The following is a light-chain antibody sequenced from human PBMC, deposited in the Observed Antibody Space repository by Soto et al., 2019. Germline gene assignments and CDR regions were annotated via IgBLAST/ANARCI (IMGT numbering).Light chain of an antibody. J-gene: IGKJ1*01. CDR2: GAS. CDR3: QQYGSSRTWT. CDR1: QSVSSSY. Sequence: EIVLTQSPGTLSLSPVERATLSCRASQSVSSSYLAWYQQKPGQAPRLLIYGASSRATGIPDRFSGSGSGTDFTLTISRLEPEDFAVYYCQQYGSSRTWTFGQGTKVEIK. V-gene: IGKV3-20*01.